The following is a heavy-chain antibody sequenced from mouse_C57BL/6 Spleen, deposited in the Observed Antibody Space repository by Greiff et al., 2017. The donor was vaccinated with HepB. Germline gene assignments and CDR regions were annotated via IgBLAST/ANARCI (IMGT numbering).Heavy chain of an antibody. CDR3: ARGEGYYYAMDY. CDR2: IDPSDSYT. D-gene: IGHD2-13*01. CDR1: GYTFTSYW. Sequence: VQLQQPGAELVMPGASVKLSCKASGYTFTSYWMHWVKQRPGQGLEWIGEIDPSDSYTNYNQKFKGKSTLTVDKSSSTAYMQLSSLTSEDSAVYYCARGEGYYYAMDYWGQGTSVTVSS. V-gene: IGHV1-69*01. J-gene: IGHJ4*01.